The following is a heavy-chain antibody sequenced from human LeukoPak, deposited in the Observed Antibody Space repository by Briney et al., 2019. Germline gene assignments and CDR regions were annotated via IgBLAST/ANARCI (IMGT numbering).Heavy chain of an antibody. CDR3: AKAGYSSSWRNDY. V-gene: IGHV3-23*01. J-gene: IGHJ4*02. D-gene: IGHD6-13*01. CDR2: ISGSGGST. CDR1: GFTFSNAW. Sequence: GGSLRLSCAASGFTFSNAWMNWVRQAPGKGLEWVSAISGSGGSTYYADSVKGRFTISRDNSKNTLYLQMNSLRAEDTAVYYCAKAGYSSSWRNDYWGQGTLVTVSS.